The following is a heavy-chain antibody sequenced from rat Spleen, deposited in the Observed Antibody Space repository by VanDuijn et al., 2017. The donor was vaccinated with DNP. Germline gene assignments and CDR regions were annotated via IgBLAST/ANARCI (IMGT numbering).Heavy chain of an antibody. V-gene: IGHV5-22*01. D-gene: IGHD1-11*01. CDR1: GFTFSDSF. Sequence: EVQLVESGGGLVQPGRSLKLSCAASGFTFSDSFVAWVRQAPKKGLEWVASISYDGSATYYGDSVKGRFTISRDNAKSALFLQMNSLRSEDTATYYCARWNYGYNVWDYWGQGVMVTVSS. CDR2: ISYDGSAT. CDR3: ARWNYGYNVWDY. J-gene: IGHJ2*01.